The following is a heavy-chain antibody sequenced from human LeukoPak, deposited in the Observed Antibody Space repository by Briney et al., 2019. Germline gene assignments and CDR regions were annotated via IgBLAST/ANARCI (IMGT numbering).Heavy chain of an antibody. V-gene: IGHV1-2*06. CDR2: INPNSGGT. D-gene: IGHD1-26*01. CDR1: GYTFTSYD. CDR3: TTPVGISDAFDI. Sequence: GASVKVSCKASGYTFTSYDINWVRQATGQGLEWMGRINPNSGGTNYAQKFQGRVTMTRDTPITTAYMELNRLTSDDTAVYYCTTPVGISDAFDIWGQGTMVTVSS. J-gene: IGHJ3*02.